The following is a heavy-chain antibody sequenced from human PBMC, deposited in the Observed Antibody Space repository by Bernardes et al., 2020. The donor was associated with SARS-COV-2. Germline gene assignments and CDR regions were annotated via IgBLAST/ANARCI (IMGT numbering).Heavy chain of an antibody. J-gene: IGHJ4*02. CDR1: GFTFSSFS. CDR3: ARAGRYDYVWGTYRPYYFDS. D-gene: IGHD3-16*02. CDR2: ISGSGDCT. V-gene: IGHV3-23*01. Sequence: GSLRRSCTASGFTFSSFSISWVRQAPGKGLEWVSTISGSGDCTYYADSVKGRFTVSRDNSKSTVYLQVNRVRADDAAIYYCARAGRYDYVWGTYRPYYFDSWGRGTPVTVSS.